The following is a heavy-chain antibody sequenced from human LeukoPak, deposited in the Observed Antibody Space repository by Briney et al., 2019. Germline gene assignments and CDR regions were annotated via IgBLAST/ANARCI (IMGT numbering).Heavy chain of an antibody. D-gene: IGHD2-2*02. CDR3: ARDHTYKLLYPYWFDP. CDR2: IYTSGST. V-gene: IGHV4-4*07. CDR1: GGSISSYY. J-gene: IGHJ5*02. Sequence: SVTLSLTCTVSGGSISSYYWSWIRQPAGKGLEWIGRIYTSGSTNYNPSLKSRVTMSVDTSKNQFSLKLSSVTAADTAVYYCARDHTYKLLYPYWFDPWRQGTLVTVSS.